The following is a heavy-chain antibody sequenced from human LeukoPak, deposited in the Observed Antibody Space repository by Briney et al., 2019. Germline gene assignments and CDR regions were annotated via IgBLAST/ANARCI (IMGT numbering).Heavy chain of an antibody. CDR3: ARGGLSSGFGY. Sequence: PGRSLRLSCAASGFTFSSYGMHWVRQAPGKGLEWVAVIWYDGSNKYYADFVKGRFTISRDNSKNTLYLQMNSLRAEDTAVYYCARGGLSSGFGYWGQGTLVTVSS. CDR2: IWYDGSNK. V-gene: IGHV3-33*01. D-gene: IGHD3-16*02. CDR1: GFTFSSYG. J-gene: IGHJ4*02.